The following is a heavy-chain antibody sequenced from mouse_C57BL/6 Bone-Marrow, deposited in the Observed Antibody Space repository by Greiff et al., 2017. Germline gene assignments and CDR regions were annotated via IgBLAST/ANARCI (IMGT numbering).Heavy chain of an antibody. Sequence: EVKVVESGGGLVKPGGSQKLSCAASGFTFSSYAMSWVRQTPEKRLEWVATISDGGSYTYYPDNVKGRFTISRDNAKNNLYLQMSHLKSEDTAMYYCARDRDYDYSYAMDYWGQGTSVTVSS. CDR2: ISDGGSYT. CDR3: ARDRDYDYSYAMDY. D-gene: IGHD2-4*01. V-gene: IGHV5-4*01. J-gene: IGHJ4*01. CDR1: GFTFSSYA.